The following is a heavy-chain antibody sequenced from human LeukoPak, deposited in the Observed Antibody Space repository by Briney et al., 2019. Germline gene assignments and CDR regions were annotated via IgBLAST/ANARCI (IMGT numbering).Heavy chain of an antibody. Sequence: ASVKVSCKASGYTFTGYYMHWVRQAPGQGLQWMGWINTNTGDPTYAQAFRGRFFFSLDSSLTTTYLQISSLKADDTAVYYCVRARRGTVAGLDFWGQGTLVTVSS. J-gene: IGHJ4*02. D-gene: IGHD6-19*01. CDR2: INTNTGDP. CDR1: GYTFTGYY. V-gene: IGHV7-4-1*01. CDR3: VRARRGTVAGLDF.